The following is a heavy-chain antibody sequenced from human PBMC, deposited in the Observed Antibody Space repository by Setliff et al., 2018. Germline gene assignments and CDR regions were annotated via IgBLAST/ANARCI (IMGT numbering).Heavy chain of an antibody. CDR3: AISTLSICSGGSCPNAFDV. CDR2: ISSYNDVT. V-gene: IGHV1-18*01. Sequence: ASVKVSCKASGHIFNSYGISWVRQAPGKGLEWVGWISSYNDVTTYAQRFQGRVTLTKDTSTSAAYMELRSLRSDDSAVYYCAISTLSICSGGSCPNAFDVWGQETMVTVSS. J-gene: IGHJ3*01. CDR1: GHIFNSYG. D-gene: IGHD2-15*01.